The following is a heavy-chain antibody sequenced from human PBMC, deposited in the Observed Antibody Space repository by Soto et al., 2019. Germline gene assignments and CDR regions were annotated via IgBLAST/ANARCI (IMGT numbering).Heavy chain of an antibody. Sequence: EVQLLESGGGSLQPGGSLRLSCAASGFTFSSYAMSWVRQAPGKGLEWVSAISGSGVSTYYADSVKGRFTISRDNSKNTLYLQMNSLRAEDTAVYYCAKVRVGCSSTSCYGFDYWGQGTLVTVSS. CDR3: AKVRVGCSSTSCYGFDY. CDR2: ISGSGVST. D-gene: IGHD2-2*01. CDR1: GFTFSSYA. V-gene: IGHV3-23*01. J-gene: IGHJ4*02.